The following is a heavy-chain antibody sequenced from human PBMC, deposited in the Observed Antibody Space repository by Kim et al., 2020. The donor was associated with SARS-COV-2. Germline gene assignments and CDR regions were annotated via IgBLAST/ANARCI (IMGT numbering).Heavy chain of an antibody. J-gene: IGHJ4*02. CDR1: GYTFTSYA. CDR2: INAGNGNT. CDR3: ARVTRDGSSGWYPSPLRYFDY. D-gene: IGHD6-19*01. Sequence: ASVKVSCKASGYTFTSYAMHWARQAPGQRLEWMGCINAGNGNTKYSQKFQGRVTMTRDTSASTAYMELSSLRSEDTAVYYCARVTRDGSSGWYPSPLRYFDYWGQGTLVTVSS. V-gene: IGHV1-3*01.